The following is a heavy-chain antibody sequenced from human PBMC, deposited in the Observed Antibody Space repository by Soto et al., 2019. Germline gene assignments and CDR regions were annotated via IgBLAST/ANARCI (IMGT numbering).Heavy chain of an antibody. CDR3: GRGGQVITFNTLDY. Sequence: PGGSLRLSCAASGFTFSSHWMHWVRQAPGKGLVWVSRIHTDESSRSYADSVKGRFTISRDNAENILYLHMNSLGAEDTAMYYCGRGGQVITFNTLDYWGQGTLVTVSS. CDR2: IHTDESSR. J-gene: IGHJ4*02. D-gene: IGHD3-16*01. CDR1: GFTFSSHW. V-gene: IGHV3-74*01.